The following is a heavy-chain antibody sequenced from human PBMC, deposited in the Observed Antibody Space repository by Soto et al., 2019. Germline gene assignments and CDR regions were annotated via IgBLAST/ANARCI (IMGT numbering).Heavy chain of an antibody. Sequence: QVHLVQSGAEVKKPGSSVKVSCKTSGGTFSTYTVSWVRQAPGQGLEWIGRIIPILDVLTYAQKIQGRVTSTADKSTSTAYLELTSLKSEDTAMYYCARGSEVSGTESAFHFWGQGTMVTVSS. V-gene: IGHV1-69*02. J-gene: IGHJ3*01. CDR2: IIPILDVL. CDR1: GGTFSTYT. CDR3: ARGSEVSGTESAFHF. D-gene: IGHD2-15*01.